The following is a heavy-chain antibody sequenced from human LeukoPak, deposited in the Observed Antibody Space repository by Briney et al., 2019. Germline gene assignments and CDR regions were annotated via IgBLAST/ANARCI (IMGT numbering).Heavy chain of an antibody. CDR1: GGSISSYY. CDR2: IYYSGST. CDR3: ARVGGTNFYYYGMDV. Sequence: PSETLSLTRTVSGGSISSYYWSWIRQPPGKGLEWIGYIYYSGSTNYNPSLKSRVTISVDTSKNQFSLKLSSVTVADTAVYYCARVGGTNFYYYGMDVWGQGTTVTVSS. V-gene: IGHV4-59*01. J-gene: IGHJ6*02. D-gene: IGHD1-26*01.